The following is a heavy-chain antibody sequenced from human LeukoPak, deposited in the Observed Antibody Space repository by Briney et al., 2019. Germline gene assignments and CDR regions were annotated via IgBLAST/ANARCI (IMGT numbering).Heavy chain of an antibody. V-gene: IGHV4-38-2*02. CDR3: ARDGEVTTGLLRRNYYYGMDV. D-gene: IGHD2-21*01. Sequence: SETLSLTCTVSGYSISNGYYGGWIRQPPGEGLEGIGSIYHSGSIYYNPSLKSRVTISVDTSKNQLSLKLSSVTAADTAVYYCARDGEVTTGLLRRNYYYGMDVWGQGTTVTVSS. J-gene: IGHJ6*02. CDR1: GYSISNGYY. CDR2: IYHSGSI.